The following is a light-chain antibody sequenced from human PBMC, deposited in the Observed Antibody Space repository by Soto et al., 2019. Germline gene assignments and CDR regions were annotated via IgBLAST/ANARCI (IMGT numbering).Light chain of an antibody. J-gene: IGKJ1*01. CDR3: HQYGSSPET. CDR1: QSVRSSY. CDR2: GAS. V-gene: IGKV3-20*01. Sequence: EIVLTQSPGTLSLSPRERAALSCRASQSVRSSYLAWYQQKPGQAPRLLIYGASSRATGIPDRFSGSGSGTDFTLTISRRDPEDFAVYYCHQYGSSPETFGQGTKVEIK.